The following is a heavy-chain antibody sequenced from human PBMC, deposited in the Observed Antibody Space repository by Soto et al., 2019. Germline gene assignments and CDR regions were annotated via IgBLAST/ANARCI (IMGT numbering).Heavy chain of an antibody. D-gene: IGHD6-19*01. CDR2: IYYSGST. CDR1: GGSISSSSYY. V-gene: IGHV4-39*01. J-gene: IGHJ4*02. CDR3: ERIAVAGTFGY. Sequence: SETLSLTCTVSGGSISSSSYYWGWIRQPPGKGLEWIGSIYYSGSTYYNPSLKSRVTISVDTSKNQFSLKLSSVTAADTAVYYCERIAVAGTFGYWGQGTRVTFSS.